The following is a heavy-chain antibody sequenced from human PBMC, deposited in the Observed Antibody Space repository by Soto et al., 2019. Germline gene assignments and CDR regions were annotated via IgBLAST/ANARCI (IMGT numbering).Heavy chain of an antibody. CDR1: GYTFTSYY. D-gene: IGHD3-22*01. CDR3: ARDGPSSGYYYYYYGMDV. J-gene: IGHJ6*02. Sequence: GASVKVSCKASGYTFTSYYMHWVRQAPGQGLEWMGIINPSGGSTSYAQKFQGRVTMTRDTSTSTVYMELSSLRSEDTAVYYCARDGPSSGYYYYYYGMDVWGQGTTVTVSS. V-gene: IGHV1-46*01. CDR2: INPSGGST.